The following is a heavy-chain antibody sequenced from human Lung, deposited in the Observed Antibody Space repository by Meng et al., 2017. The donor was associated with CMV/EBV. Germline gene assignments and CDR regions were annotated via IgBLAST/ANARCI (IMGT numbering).Heavy chain of an antibody. V-gene: IGHV5-51*01. CDR3: ARTVKYYYDSSGPDP. CDR2: IYPDDSDT. J-gene: IGHJ5*02. D-gene: IGHD3-22*01. CDR1: GYSITSYW. Sequence: GESXKISCKGSGYSITSYWIGWVRQTPGKGLEWMGIIYPDDSDTRYSPSLQGQVTISADKSFSTAYLQWSRLKAAETAMYYCARTVKYYYDSSGPDPWGQGTLVTVSS.